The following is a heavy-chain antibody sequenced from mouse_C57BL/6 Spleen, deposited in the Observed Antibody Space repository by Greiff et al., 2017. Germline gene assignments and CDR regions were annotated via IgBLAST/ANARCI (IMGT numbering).Heavy chain of an antibody. D-gene: IGHD2-12*01. CDR2: FYPGSGSI. J-gene: IGHJ4*01. Sequence: QVQLQQSGAELVKPGASVKLSCKASGYTFTEYTIHWVKQRSGQGLEWIGWFYPGSGSIKYNEKFKDKATLTADKSSSTVYMELSRLTSEDSAVYCCARHEEEGRDDEGAMDYWGQGTSVTVSS. V-gene: IGHV1-62-2*01. CDR3: ARHEEEGRDDEGAMDY. CDR1: GYTFTEYT.